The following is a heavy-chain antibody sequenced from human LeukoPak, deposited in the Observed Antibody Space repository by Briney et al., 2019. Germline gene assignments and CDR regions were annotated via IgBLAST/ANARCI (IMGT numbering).Heavy chain of an antibody. J-gene: IGHJ4*02. D-gene: IGHD5/OR15-5a*01. Sequence: GGSLRLSCIASGFTFSTYAMSWVRQAPGKGLEWVSAISNSGATTYYRDSVKGRFTISRDNSKNTLYLQMNSLRAEDTAVYYCGKGGPTGDLRSPGRDGGGRGALVPVS. CDR2: ISNSGATT. CDR1: GFTFSTYA. CDR3: GKGGPTGDLRSPGRDG. V-gene: IGHV3-23*01.